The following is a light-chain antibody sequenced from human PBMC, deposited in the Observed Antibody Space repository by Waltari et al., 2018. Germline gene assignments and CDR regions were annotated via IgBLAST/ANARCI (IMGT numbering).Light chain of an antibody. CDR2: GSS. J-gene: IGLJ1*01. CDR1: NSNIGAGYD. Sequence: QSVLTQPPSVSGAPGQRVTIPCTGRNSNIGAGYDVQWYQQLPGTPPKRLISGSSNRHSGVPDRFSGSKSGTSASLAITGLQTEDEADYYCQSYDSSLSGCVFGTGTKVTVL. V-gene: IGLV1-40*01. CDR3: QSYDSSLSGCV.